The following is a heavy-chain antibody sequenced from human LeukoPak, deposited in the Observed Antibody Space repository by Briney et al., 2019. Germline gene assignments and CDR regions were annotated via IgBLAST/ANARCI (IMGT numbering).Heavy chain of an antibody. J-gene: IGHJ4*02. D-gene: IGHD4-17*01. CDR1: GFTVSSNY. CDR3: ARVDYGDPYCFDY. CDR2: IYSGGST. V-gene: IGHV3-66*01. Sequence: GGSLRLSCAASGFTVSSNYMSWVRQAPGKGLEWVSVIYSGGSTYYADSVKGRFTISRDNSKNTLYLQMNSLRAEDTAVYYCARVDYGDPYCFDYWGQGTLVTVSS.